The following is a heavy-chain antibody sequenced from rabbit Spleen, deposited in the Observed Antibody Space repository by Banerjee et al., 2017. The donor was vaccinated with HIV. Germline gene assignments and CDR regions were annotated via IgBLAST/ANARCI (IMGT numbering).Heavy chain of an antibody. CDR2: IYAAGSGDT. CDR3: ARGVYDDYDTYYFDL. D-gene: IGHD2-1*01. Sequence: QQQLEESGGDLVKPEGSLTLTCTASGFTISSSYWVCWVRQAPGKGLEWIACIYAAGSGDTDYANWATGRFTISKTSSTTVTLQMTSLPAADTATYFCARGVYDDYDTYYFDLWGQGTLVTVS. J-gene: IGHJ4*01. V-gene: IGHV1S45*01. CDR1: GFTISSSYW.